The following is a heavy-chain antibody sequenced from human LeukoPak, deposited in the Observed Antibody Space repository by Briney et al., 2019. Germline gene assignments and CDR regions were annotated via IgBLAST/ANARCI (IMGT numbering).Heavy chain of an antibody. CDR2: INPKSGAT. V-gene: IGHV1-2*02. CDR3: ARDEQWLVRFYGMDL. Sequence: GASVKVSCKASGYTFTGYYMHWVRQAPGQGLEWMGWINPKSGATGYAQKFQGRLTVTRGTSISTVNMELRSLTSDDSAVYYCARDEQWLVRFYGMDLWGQGTTVTVSS. J-gene: IGHJ6*02. D-gene: IGHD6-19*01. CDR1: GYTFTGYY.